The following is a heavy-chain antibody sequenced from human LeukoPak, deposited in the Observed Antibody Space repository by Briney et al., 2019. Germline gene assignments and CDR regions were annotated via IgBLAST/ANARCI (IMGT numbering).Heavy chain of an antibody. Sequence: GGSLRLSCVTSGFTFNNYGMHWVRQAPAKGLEWVTFIRYDGTNKYYADSVKGRFTISRDNSKNTLYLQMNSLRAEDTAVYYCARDSRVGYDILTGYFPDAFDIWGQGTMVTVSS. J-gene: IGHJ3*02. V-gene: IGHV3-30*02. CDR2: IRYDGTNK. CDR1: GFTFNNYG. D-gene: IGHD3-9*01. CDR3: ARDSRVGYDILTGYFPDAFDI.